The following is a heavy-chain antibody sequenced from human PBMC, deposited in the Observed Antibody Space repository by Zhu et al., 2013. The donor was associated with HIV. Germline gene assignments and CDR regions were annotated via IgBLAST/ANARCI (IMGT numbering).Heavy chain of an antibody. J-gene: IGHJ6*02. CDR1: GGTFSSYA. CDR2: IIPIFGTA. Sequence: QVRLVQSGAEVKKPGSSVKVSCKASGGTFSSYAISWVRQAPGQGLEWMGGIIPIFGTANYAQKFQGRVTITADESTSTAYMELSSLRSEDTAVYYCARVTTYYYDSSGYRHNGMDVWGQGTTVTVSS. D-gene: IGHD3-22*01. V-gene: IGHV1-69*12. CDR3: ARVTTYYYDSSGYRHNGMDV.